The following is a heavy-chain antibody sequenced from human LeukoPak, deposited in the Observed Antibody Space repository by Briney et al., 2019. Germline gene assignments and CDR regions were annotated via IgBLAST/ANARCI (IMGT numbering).Heavy chain of an antibody. J-gene: IGHJ6*02. CDR2: LNPHSGGT. CDR3: ARGLRIINGLDV. Sequence: ASVKVSCEASGYTLRDYYIYWVRQAPGQGLEWLGWLNPHSGGTNYAQKFQGRVTLTSDTSISTAYMELSLPTSDDTAIYYCARGLRIINGLDVWGQGTTVIVSS. V-gene: IGHV1-2*02. D-gene: IGHD2-15*01. CDR1: GYTLRDYY.